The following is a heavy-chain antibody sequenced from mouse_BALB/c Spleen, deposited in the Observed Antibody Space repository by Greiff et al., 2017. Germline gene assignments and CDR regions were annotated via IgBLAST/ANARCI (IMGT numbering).Heavy chain of an antibody. CDR1: GYSFTSYW. Sequence: VQLQQSGPQLVRPGASVKISCKASGYSFTSYWMHWVKQRPGQGLEWIGMIDPSDSETRLNQKFKDKATLTVDKSSSTAYMQLSSPTSEDSAVYYCARSTYYRYDYYAMDYWGQGTSVTVSS. D-gene: IGHD2-14*01. J-gene: IGHJ4*01. CDR2: IDPSDSET. CDR3: ARSTYYRYDYYAMDY. V-gene: IGHV1S127*01.